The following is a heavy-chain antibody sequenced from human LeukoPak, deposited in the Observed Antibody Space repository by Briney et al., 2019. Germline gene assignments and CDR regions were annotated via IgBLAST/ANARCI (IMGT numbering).Heavy chain of an antibody. CDR1: GGSISSYY. J-gene: IGHJ6*03. Sequence: PSETLSLTCTVSGGSISSYYWSWIRQPPGKGLEWIGYIYYSGSTNYNPSLKSRVTISVDTSKNQFSLKLSSVTAADTAVYYCARGGCISGISCQTRNYYYYYMNVWGKGTTVTVSS. D-gene: IGHD2-2*01. CDR3: ARGGCISGISCQTRNYYYYYMNV. CDR2: IYYSGST. V-gene: IGHV4-59*01.